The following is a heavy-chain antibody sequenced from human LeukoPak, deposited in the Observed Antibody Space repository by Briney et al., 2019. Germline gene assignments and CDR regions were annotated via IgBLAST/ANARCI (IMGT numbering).Heavy chain of an antibody. CDR3: ARVGDSSGFDY. D-gene: IGHD3-22*01. CDR1: GFTSSSYW. V-gene: IGHV3-74*01. CDR2: INSDGSST. Sequence: PGGSLRLSCAASGFTSSSYWMHWVRQAPGKGLVWVSRINSDGSSTSYADSVKGRFTVSRDNAKNTLYLQMNSLRAEDTAVYYCARVGDSSGFDYWGQGTLVTVSS. J-gene: IGHJ4*02.